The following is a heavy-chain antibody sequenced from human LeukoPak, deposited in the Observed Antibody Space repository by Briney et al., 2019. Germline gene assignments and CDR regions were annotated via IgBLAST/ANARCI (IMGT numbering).Heavy chain of an antibody. J-gene: IGHJ4*02. V-gene: IGHV4-59*08. CDR1: GGFISSYY. CDR3: ARHPFPKYDFWSGYSTAYYFDY. Sequence: SETLSLTCTVSGGFISSYYWSWIRQPPGKGLEWIGYIYYSGSTNYNPSLKSRLPISVDTSKNQFSLKLSSVTAAATAVYYCARHPFPKYDFWSGYSTAYYFDYWGQGTLVTVSS. D-gene: IGHD3-3*01. CDR2: IYYSGST.